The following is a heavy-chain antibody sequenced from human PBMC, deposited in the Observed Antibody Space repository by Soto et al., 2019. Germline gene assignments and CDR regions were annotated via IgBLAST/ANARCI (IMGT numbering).Heavy chain of an antibody. J-gene: IGHJ6*02. CDR1: GGNFSSYA. CDR3: ARSSPYRIIHTPAGNQYYYPMDV. D-gene: IGHD1-1*01. CDR2: IIPVFRTT. V-gene: IGHV1-69*01. Sequence: QVQLVQSGAEVKKPGSSVKVSCKASGGNFSSYAISWLRPAPGQGLELIGGIIPVFRTTNYEQKLQGRVTITADGSTSTAYMELSSLTSADTAVYYCARSSPYRIIHTPAGNQYYYPMDVWCQGTTVTVSS.